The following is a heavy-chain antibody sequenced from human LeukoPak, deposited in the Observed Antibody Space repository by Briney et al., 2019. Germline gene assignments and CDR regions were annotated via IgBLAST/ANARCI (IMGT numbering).Heavy chain of an antibody. V-gene: IGHV1-2*02. J-gene: IGHJ4*02. CDR2: INPNSGAP. CDR3: ARYNWNDVVSALDH. Sequence: ASVRVSCKASGYTVICYNIHWVRQAPGEGLEWMGWINPNSGAPSYAQKFQGGVTMTRDTSITTSYMEVSTLRSDDTAVYYCARYNWNDVVSALDHWGQGTLVTVSS. D-gene: IGHD1-1*01. CDR1: GYTVICYN.